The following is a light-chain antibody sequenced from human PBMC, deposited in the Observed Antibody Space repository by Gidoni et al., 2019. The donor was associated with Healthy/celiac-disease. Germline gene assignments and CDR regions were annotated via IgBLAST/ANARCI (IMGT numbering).Light chain of an antibody. CDR2: DAS. CDR1: QSVSSY. V-gene: IGKV3-11*01. Sequence: IVLTQSPATLSLSPGERATLSCRASQSVSSYFAWYQQKPGQAPRLLIYDASNRATGLPARFSGSGSGTDFTLTISSREPEDFAVYYCQQRSNWPLITFGQGTRLEIK. CDR3: QQRSNWPLIT. J-gene: IGKJ5*01.